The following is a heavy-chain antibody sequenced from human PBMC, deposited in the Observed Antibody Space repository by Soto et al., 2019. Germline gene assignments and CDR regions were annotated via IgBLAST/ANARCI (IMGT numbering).Heavy chain of an antibody. CDR1: GRSLIGDY. V-gene: IGHV4-34*01. CDR3: ARNGYYAIDY. Sequence: SETLSLTCGVHGRSLIGDYWSWIRRPPGKGLEWIGEINGNGNTNYNPSLKSRVTISADTSKSQFSLKVSSVTAADTAIYYCARNGYYAIDYWGQGILVTVSS. CDR2: INGNGNT. J-gene: IGHJ4*02. D-gene: IGHD2-8*01.